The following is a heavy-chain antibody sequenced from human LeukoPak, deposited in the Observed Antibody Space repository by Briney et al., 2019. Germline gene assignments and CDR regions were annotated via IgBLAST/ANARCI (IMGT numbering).Heavy chain of an antibody. CDR1: GFTFHNYN. CDR2: IWYDGSNK. CDR3: ARVSNYYYMDV. V-gene: IGHV3-33*08. J-gene: IGHJ6*03. Sequence: GGSLRLSCAASGFTFHNYNMNWVRQAPGKGLEWVAVIWYDGSNKYYADSVKGRFTISRDNSKNTLYLQMNSLRAEDTAVYYCARVSNYYYMDVWGKGTTVTVSS.